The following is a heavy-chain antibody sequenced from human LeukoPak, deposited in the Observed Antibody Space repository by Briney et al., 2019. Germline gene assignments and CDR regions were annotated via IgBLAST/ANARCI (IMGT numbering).Heavy chain of an antibody. D-gene: IGHD1-1*01. J-gene: IGHJ5*02. CDR1: GGSTSTSNYY. CDR3: ARDRLQLQS. Sequence: PSETLSLTCTVTGGSTSTSNYYWGWIRQPPGKGLEWIGNIFYSGSTYYSPSLKSRVTISLDTSRNQFSLKLNSVTAADTAVYYCARDRLQLQSWGQGTLVTVSS. V-gene: IGHV4-39*07. CDR2: IFYSGST.